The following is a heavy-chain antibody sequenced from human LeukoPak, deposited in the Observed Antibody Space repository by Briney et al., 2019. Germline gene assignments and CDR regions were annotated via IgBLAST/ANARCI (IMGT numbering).Heavy chain of an antibody. CDR3: ARKPSSGWYAGSVAGGDY. CDR2: ISSSSSCI. Sequence: GGSLRLSCAASGFTFSSYSMNWVRQAPGKGLEWVSSISSSSSCIYYADSVKGRFTISRDNAKNYMYLQTNSLRAEDTAVYYCARKPSSGWYAGSVAGGDYWGQGTLVTVSS. CDR1: GFTFSSYS. V-gene: IGHV3-21*01. D-gene: IGHD6-19*01. J-gene: IGHJ4*02.